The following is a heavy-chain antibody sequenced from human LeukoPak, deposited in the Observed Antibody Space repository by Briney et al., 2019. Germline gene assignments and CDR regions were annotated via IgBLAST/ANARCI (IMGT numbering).Heavy chain of an antibody. CDR3: ARDQNYYGSGSYFDY. CDR2: IYSGGST. D-gene: IGHD3-10*01. V-gene: IGHV3-53*01. CDR1: GFTVSSNY. J-gene: IGHJ4*02. Sequence: GGSLRLSCAASGFTVSSNYMSWVRQAPGKGLEWVSVIYSGGSTYYADSVKGRFTISRDNSKNTLYLQMKSLRAEDTAVYYCARDQNYYGSGSYFDYWGQGTLVTVSS.